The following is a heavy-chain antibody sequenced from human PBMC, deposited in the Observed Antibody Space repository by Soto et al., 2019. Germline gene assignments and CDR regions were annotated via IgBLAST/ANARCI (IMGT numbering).Heavy chain of an antibody. Sequence: QVQLVQSGAEVKKPGSSVKVSCKASGGTFSSYAISWVRQAPGQGLEWKGGISPIFGTADYAQKFQGRVTLTADEPTSTASMELSSLRSEDTAVYYCAILIAAAGPPHSPRYYYGMDVWGQGTTVTVSS. D-gene: IGHD6-13*01. V-gene: IGHV1-69*12. CDR1: GGTFSSYA. CDR2: ISPIFGTA. J-gene: IGHJ6*02. CDR3: AILIAAAGPPHSPRYYYGMDV.